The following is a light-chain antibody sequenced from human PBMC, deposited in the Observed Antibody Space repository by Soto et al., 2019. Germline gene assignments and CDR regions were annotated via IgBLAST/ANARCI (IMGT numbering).Light chain of an antibody. CDR1: ESISNY. CDR3: QQSHIAPLT. J-gene: IGKJ4*01. V-gene: IGKV1-39*01. Sequence: IQLTLSPSSLSASAGDRVTMACRASESISNYLSWYQLKPGEAPKVLIYSASTLRDGVPSRFSGSGSGTDFTLTISSLQAEDVAVYYCQQSHIAPLTFGGGSKVDI. CDR2: SAS.